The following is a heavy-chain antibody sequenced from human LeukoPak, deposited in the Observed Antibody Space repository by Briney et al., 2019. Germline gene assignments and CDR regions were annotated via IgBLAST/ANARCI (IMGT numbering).Heavy chain of an antibody. J-gene: IGHJ6*03. Sequence: PSETLSLTCTVSGGSTSSSSYYWAWIRQPPGKGLEWIGSIYYSGSTYYNPSLKSRVTISVDTSKNQFSLKLSSVTAADTAVYYCARLRGIAVAGTWLDYYYYYMDVWGKGTTVTVSS. CDR2: IYYSGST. D-gene: IGHD6-19*01. V-gene: IGHV4-39*01. CDR3: ARLRGIAVAGTWLDYYYYYMDV. CDR1: GGSTSSSSYY.